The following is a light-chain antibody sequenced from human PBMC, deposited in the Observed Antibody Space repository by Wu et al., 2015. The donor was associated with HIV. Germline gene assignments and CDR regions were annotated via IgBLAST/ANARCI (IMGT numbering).Light chain of an antibody. Sequence: VLTQSPGTLSLSPGERATLSCRASQTVTSTSLAWYQQKPGQAPRLLIYRASDRATGIPDRFSGRGSGTDFTLIISRVEPEDHAVYYCQQYGGSPPVTFGQGTRLDIK. CDR2: RAS. CDR3: QQYGGSPPVT. J-gene: IGKJ5*01. V-gene: IGKV3-20*01. CDR1: QTVTSTS.